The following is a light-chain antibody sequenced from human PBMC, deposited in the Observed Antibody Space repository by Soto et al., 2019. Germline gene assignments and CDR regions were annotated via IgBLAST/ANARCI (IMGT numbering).Light chain of an antibody. CDR3: QQSFSPHIA. Sequence: EIQVTQSPTSLSASVGERITITCRASRSIGNNLNWYQQRPGKAPQLLIYAASSLQSGVPSRFSGSSSGTDFTLTINGLQTEDFATYYCQQSFSPHIAFGQGTRL. J-gene: IGKJ5*01. CDR2: AAS. V-gene: IGKV1-39*01. CDR1: RSIGNN.